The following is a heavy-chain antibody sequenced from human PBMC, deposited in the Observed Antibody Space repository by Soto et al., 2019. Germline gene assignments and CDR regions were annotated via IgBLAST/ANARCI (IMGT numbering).Heavy chain of an antibody. CDR2: IGIGSSTK. CDR3: ARDQLYYNDISGRPLNAFDV. J-gene: IGHJ3*01. D-gene: IGHD3-22*01. Sequence: GGSLRLSCAASGFTFRNYGMNWVRQAPGKGLEWVSYIGIGSSTKYYADSVKGRFTISRDNARNSLYLQMNSLRAEDTAVYYCARDQLYYNDISGRPLNAFDVWGQGTMVTVSS. CDR1: GFTFRNYG. V-gene: IGHV3-48*01.